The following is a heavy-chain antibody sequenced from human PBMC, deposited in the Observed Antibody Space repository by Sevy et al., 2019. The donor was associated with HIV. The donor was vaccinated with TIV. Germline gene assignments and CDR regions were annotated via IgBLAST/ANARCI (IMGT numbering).Heavy chain of an antibody. CDR1: GFTFSSYA. V-gene: IGHV3-30-3*01. J-gene: IGHJ4*02. Sequence: GGSLRLSCAASGFTFSSYAMHWVRQAPGKGLEWVAVISYDGSNKYYADSGKGRFTISRDNSKNTLYLQMNSLRAEDTAVYYCAREDDFWSYFDYWGQGTLVTVSS. CDR3: AREDDFWSYFDY. D-gene: IGHD3-3*01. CDR2: ISYDGSNK.